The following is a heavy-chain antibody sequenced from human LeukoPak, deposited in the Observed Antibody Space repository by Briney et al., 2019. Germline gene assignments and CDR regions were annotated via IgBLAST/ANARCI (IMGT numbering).Heavy chain of an antibody. D-gene: IGHD1-26*01. Sequence: PGVSLRLSCAASGFTFTDYYMSWIRQAPGKGLEWVSVIRGDGSSTYYADSMKGRFTISRDNSKNTLYLQMNSLRAEDTAVYYCAAHRYSGIYPYYFDYWGQGALVTVSS. CDR3: AAHRYSGIYPYYFDY. V-gene: IGHV3-23*01. J-gene: IGHJ4*02. CDR2: IRGDGSST. CDR1: GFTFTDYY.